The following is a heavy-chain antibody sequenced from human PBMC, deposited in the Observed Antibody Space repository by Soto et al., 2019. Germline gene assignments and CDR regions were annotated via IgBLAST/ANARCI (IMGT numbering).Heavy chain of an antibody. CDR3: ATDSTDRVYDY. J-gene: IGHJ4*02. Sequence: GGSLRLSCAASGFPFSNAWMNWARQAPGKGLEWVGSIKSKTDGGTTDYAAPAKGRFTISRDDSKNTLYLQMNSLKTEDTAVYYYATDSTDRVYDYGGQGTRVTVSS. V-gene: IGHV3-15*07. CDR2: IKSKTDGGTT. D-gene: IGHD2-2*01. CDR1: GFPFSNAW.